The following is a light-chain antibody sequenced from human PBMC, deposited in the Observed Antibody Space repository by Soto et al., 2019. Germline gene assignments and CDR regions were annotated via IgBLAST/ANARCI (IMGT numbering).Light chain of an antibody. CDR3: QQYNNWPPPIT. V-gene: IGKV3-15*01. J-gene: IGKJ5*01. CDR1: QSVSSN. CDR2: DAS. Sequence: VVMTQSPATLSLSPRERATLSCRAGQSVSSNVAWYQQKLGQAPRLLIYDASTRATGVPARFSGSESGTEFTLTISSLQPEDFAVYYCQQYNNWPPPITFGQGTRLE.